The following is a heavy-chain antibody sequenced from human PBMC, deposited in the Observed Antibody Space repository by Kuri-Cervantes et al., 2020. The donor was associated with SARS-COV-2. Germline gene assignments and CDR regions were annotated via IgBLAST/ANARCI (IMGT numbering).Heavy chain of an antibody. V-gene: IGHV3-11*04. CDR3: ARDLRLGKSLDY. D-gene: IGHD7-27*01. CDR2: ISSSGSTI. Sequence: GESLKISCAASGFTFSDYYMTWIRQAPGKGLEWVSYISSSGSTIYYADSVKGRFTISRDNARNSLYLQMNSLRAEDTAVYYCARDLRLGKSLDYWGQGTRGTVSS. J-gene: IGHJ4*02. CDR1: GFTFSDYY.